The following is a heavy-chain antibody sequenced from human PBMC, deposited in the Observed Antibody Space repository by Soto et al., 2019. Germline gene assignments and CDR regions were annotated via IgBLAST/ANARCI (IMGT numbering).Heavy chain of an antibody. J-gene: IGHJ4*02. CDR3: ARLYTGYEAFDY. V-gene: IGHV4-30-4*01. CDR1: GGSINSGDYY. D-gene: IGHD5-12*01. Sequence: KTSETLSLTCSVSGGSINSGDYYWSWIRQSPGKGLEWIGYIYYSGSTYYNPSLKSRSTISIDTSKNQFFLDVDSVTAADTAVYYCARLYTGYEAFDYRGQGTLVTVSS. CDR2: IYYSGST.